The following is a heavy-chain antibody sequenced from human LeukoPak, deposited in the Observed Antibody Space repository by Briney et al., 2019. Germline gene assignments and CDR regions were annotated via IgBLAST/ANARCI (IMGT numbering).Heavy chain of an antibody. V-gene: IGHV4-4*07. CDR2: IYTSGST. D-gene: IGHD3-22*01. CDR3: ARVSRSGYDSRGAFDI. J-gene: IGHJ3*02. Sequence: PSETLSLTCTVSGGSISSYYWSWIRQPAGKGLEWIGRIYTSGSTNYNPSLKSRVTISVDTSKNQFSLRLTSVTAADTAVYYCARVSRSGYDSRGAFDIWGQGTMVTVSS. CDR1: GGSISSYY.